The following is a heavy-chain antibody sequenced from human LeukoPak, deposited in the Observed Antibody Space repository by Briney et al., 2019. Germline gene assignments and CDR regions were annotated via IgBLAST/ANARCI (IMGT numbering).Heavy chain of an antibody. V-gene: IGHV3-74*01. CDR3: AKEPGRSYQRFDY. D-gene: IGHD1-26*01. J-gene: IGHJ4*02. CDR1: GFTFSSYW. CDR2: INSDGSST. Sequence: GGSLRLSCAASGFTFSSYWMHWVRQAPGKGLVWVSRINSDGSSTSYADSVKGRFTISRDNAKNTLYLQMNSLRAEDTAVYYCAKEPGRSYQRFDYWGQGTLVTVSS.